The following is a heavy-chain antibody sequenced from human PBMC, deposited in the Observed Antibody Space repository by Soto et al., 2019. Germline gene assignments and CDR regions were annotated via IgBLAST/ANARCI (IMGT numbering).Heavy chain of an antibody. CDR2: IYYSGST. CDR3: AREDIVVVPATFLFDY. V-gene: IGHV4-39*02. J-gene: IGHJ4*02. CDR1: GGSISSSSYY. Sequence: QLQLQESGPGLVKPSETLSLTCTVSGGSISSSSYYWGWIRQPPGKGLEWIGSIYYSGSTYYNPSLKSPVTISVDPSKNQFSLKLSSVTAADTAVYYCAREDIVVVPATFLFDYWGQGTLVTVSS. D-gene: IGHD2-2*01.